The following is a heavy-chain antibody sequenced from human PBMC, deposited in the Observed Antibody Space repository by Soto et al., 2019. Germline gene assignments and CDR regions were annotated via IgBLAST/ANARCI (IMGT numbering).Heavy chain of an antibody. D-gene: IGHD6-19*01. J-gene: IGHJ5*02. CDR1: GFIFTNYG. V-gene: IGHV1-18*01. Sequence: QVQLVQSGPEMKKPGASVKVSRKGSGFIFTNYGFNWVRQAPGQGLEWVGWVSAANGYTRSAQKFQDRLIMTTDSSTNTAYMELRGLGPDDTALYYCAKGRSIAVPEGSWGQGTLVTVSS. CDR2: VSAANGYT. CDR3: AKGRSIAVPEGS.